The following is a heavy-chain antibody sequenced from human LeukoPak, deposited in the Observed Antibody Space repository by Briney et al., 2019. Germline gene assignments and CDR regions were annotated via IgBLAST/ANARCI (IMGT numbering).Heavy chain of an antibody. D-gene: IGHD6-13*01. CDR2: IKDDGGQK. CDR3: ARDTSRGFDP. V-gene: IGHV3-7*01. CDR1: GFNFIKYW. J-gene: IGHJ5*02. Sequence: PGKSLRLSCAPSGFNFIKYWMTWVRQVPGKGLEWVANIKDDGGQKYYVDSVKGRFTTSRDNGKKSLYLQMNSLRGEDTAVYYCARDTSRGFDPWGQGTLVTVSS.